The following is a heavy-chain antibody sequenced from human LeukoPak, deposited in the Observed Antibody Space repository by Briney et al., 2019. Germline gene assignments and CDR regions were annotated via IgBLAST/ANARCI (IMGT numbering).Heavy chain of an antibody. CDR1: GFAFSIYS. Sequence: PGGSLRLSCAASGFAFSIYSMNWVRQAPGKGLEWVSYISSSSSTIYYADSVRGRFTISRDNSKNTLYLQMNSLRAEDTAVYYCAKAPDCSSTSCYLVPFDYWGQGTLVTVSS. CDR3: AKAPDCSSTSCYLVPFDY. V-gene: IGHV3-48*01. CDR2: ISSSSSTI. J-gene: IGHJ4*02. D-gene: IGHD2-2*01.